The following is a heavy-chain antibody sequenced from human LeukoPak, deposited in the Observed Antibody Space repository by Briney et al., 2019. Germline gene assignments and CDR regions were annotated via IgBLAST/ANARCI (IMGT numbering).Heavy chain of an antibody. CDR1: GGSIRSYY. J-gene: IGHJ3*02. V-gene: IGHV4-59*08. D-gene: IGHD1-7*01. CDR3: AREITGNTWAFDS. Sequence: CETLALTCTVSGGSIRSYYWSWIRQPPGKGLQWIGYIYYSGSTKYNPSLKSRVTISVDTSKNQFSLRLSSVTAADTAVYYCAREITGNTWAFDSWGQGRLVSVSS. CDR2: IYYSGST.